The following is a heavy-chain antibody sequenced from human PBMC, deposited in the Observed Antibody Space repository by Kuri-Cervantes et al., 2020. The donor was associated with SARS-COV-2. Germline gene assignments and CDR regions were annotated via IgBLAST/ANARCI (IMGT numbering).Heavy chain of an antibody. V-gene: IGHV3-53*01. CDR1: GLSVFNKY. CDR3: AMEKGPSGGAIAY. J-gene: IGHJ4*02. CDR2: IYDSGST. Sequence: GGSLRLSCAASGLSVFNKYTSWVRQAPGKGLEWVSIIYDSGSTYYRDSVKGRFTISRDSSKNTLSLQMNSLRVEDTAVCYCAMEKGPSGGAIAYWGQGTLVTVSS. D-gene: IGHD6-19*01.